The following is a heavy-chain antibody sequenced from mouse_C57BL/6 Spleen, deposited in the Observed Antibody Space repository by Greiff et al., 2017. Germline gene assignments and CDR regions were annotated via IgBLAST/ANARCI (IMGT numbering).Heavy chain of an antibody. V-gene: IGHV5-12*01. CDR3: ARETVGANWYFDV. CDR2: ISNGGGST. J-gene: IGHJ1*03. CDR1: GFTFSDYY. Sequence: NLVESGGGLVQPGGSLKLSCAASGFTFSDYYMYWVRQTPEMRLEWVAYISNGGGSTYYPDTVKGRCTISRDNAKNTLYLQMSRLKSEDTAMYYCARETVGANWYFDVWGTGTTVTVSS. D-gene: IGHD1-1*01.